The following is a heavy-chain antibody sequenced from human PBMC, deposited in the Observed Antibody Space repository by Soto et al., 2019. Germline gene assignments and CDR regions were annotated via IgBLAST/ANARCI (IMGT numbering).Heavy chain of an antibody. CDR2: ISYDGSSK. V-gene: IGHV3-30*18. J-gene: IGHJ6*02. CDR3: AKDRLANPPYYYYYYGLDV. Sequence: GGSLRLSCAASGFTFGSYGMHWVRQAPGKGLEWVAFISYDGSSKYYVDSVKGRFTISRDNSKNTLYLQMNSLRAADTAVYYCAKDRLANPPYYYYYYGLDVWGQGTTVTVSS. CDR1: GFTFGSYG.